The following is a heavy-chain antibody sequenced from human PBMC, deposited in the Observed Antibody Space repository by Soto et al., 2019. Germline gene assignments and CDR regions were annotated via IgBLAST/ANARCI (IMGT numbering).Heavy chain of an antibody. V-gene: IGHV4-30-4*01. J-gene: IGHJ4*02. CDR2: IYRSGSS. D-gene: IGHD2-21*02. CDR3: ARAQFYCGGDCYSHFDH. Sequence: PSETLSLTCTVSGGPISSGDYYWSWIRQPPGKGLEWVGYIYRSGSSYYNPSLKSRLTISQDTSKNQFSLKVTSVTAADTAVYYCARAQFYCGGDCYSHFDHWGQGTLVTVSS. CDR1: GGPISSGDYY.